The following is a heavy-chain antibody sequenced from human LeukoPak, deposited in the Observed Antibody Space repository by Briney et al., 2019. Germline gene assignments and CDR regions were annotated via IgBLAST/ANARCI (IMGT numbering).Heavy chain of an antibody. V-gene: IGHV3-7*03. Sequence: GGSLRLSCAASGFTFSTYWMSWVRQAPGKGLEWVAMIRPDGSGEYYVDSVKGRFTISRDNVNYSLYLQMNSLTAEDTAVYYCARDRGAAITGPRFDIWGQGARVTVSS. D-gene: IGHD2-8*02. J-gene: IGHJ4*02. CDR1: GFTFSTYW. CDR2: IRPDGSGE. CDR3: ARDRGAAITGPRFDI.